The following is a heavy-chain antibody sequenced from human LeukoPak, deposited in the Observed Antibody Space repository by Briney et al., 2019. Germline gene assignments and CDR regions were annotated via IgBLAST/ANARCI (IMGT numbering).Heavy chain of an antibody. CDR2: ISRSATTI. Sequence: GGSLTLSCAASGFTFSSYEMNWVRQAPGKGLEWVSSISRSATTIYYADSVKGRFTISRYNAKNSLYLQMNSLRAEDTAVYYCARNYYMDVWGKGTTVTISS. CDR3: ARNYYMDV. V-gene: IGHV3-48*03. CDR1: GFTFSSYE. J-gene: IGHJ6*03.